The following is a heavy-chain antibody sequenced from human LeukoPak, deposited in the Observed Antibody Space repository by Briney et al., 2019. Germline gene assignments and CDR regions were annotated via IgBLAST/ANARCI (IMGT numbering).Heavy chain of an antibody. CDR2: IHYSGST. J-gene: IGHJ4*02. D-gene: IGHD3-3*01. CDR1: GGSISSGGYY. V-gene: IGHV4-31*03. CDR3: ARGREYYDFWSGVVDY. Sequence: SETLSLTCTVSGGSISSGGYYWSWIRQHAGKGLEWIGYIHYSGSTYYNPSLKSRVTISVDTSKNQFSLKLSSVTAADTAVYYCARGREYYDFWSGVVDYWGQGTLVTVSS.